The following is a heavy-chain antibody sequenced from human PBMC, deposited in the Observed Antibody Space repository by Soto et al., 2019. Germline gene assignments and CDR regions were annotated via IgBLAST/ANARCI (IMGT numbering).Heavy chain of an antibody. D-gene: IGHD1-7*01. CDR1: GYSVTIGSY. CDR2: VYLSGHT. CDR3: ARARIVVSGTIVDF. J-gene: IGHJ4*02. V-gene: IGHV4-38-2*02. Sequence: SETLSLTCTVSGYSVTIGSYWGCLRQPPEKGLEWIGSVYLSGHTYHNPSLMSRVTISIDTSKNQFSLKLTSVTAADTAVYYCARARIVVSGTIVDFWGLGTLVTVSS.